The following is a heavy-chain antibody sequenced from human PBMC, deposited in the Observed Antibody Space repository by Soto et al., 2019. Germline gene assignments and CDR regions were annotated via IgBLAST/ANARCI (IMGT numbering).Heavy chain of an antibody. D-gene: IGHD6-6*01. CDR2: IYYSGST. CDR1: GGSISSYY. CDR3: ARAFKQLVYYYYYYMDV. Sequence: QVQLQESGPGLVKPSETLSLTCTVSGGSISSYYWSWIRQPPGKGLEWIGYIYYSGSTNYNPSLKSRVTISVDTSKNQFPLKLSSVTAADTAVYYCARAFKQLVYYYYYYMDVWGKGTTVTVSS. V-gene: IGHV4-59*01. J-gene: IGHJ6*03.